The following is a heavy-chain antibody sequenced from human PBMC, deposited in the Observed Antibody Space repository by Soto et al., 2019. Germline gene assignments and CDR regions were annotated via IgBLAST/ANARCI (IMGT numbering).Heavy chain of an antibody. J-gene: IGHJ5*02. D-gene: IGHD3-22*01. V-gene: IGHV4-34*04. CDR3: ARGVGDDSCSNRFGP. CDR2: INHRGSA. CDR1: GGSFSGYY. Sequence: TSETLSLTCAVYGGSFSGYYWSWIRQSPGKGLEWIGEINHRGSANHNPALKSRATISVDTSKNQISLKLNSVTAADTAVYYCARGVGDDSCSNRFGPWGQGTLVT.